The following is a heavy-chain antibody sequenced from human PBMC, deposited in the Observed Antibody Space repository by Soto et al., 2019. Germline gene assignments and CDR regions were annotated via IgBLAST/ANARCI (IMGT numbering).Heavy chain of an antibody. V-gene: IGHV1-69*13. CDR1: GGTFSNYA. J-gene: IGHJ4*02. D-gene: IGHD5-12*01. CDR2: IIPIFGTG. Sequence: SVKVSCKVSGGTFSNYAINWVRQAPGQGLEWMGGIIPIFGTGNYAQKFQGRVTITADESTSTAYLDLSGLRPEDTAVYYCARPVEMATISRSYLFYWGQGTLVTVSS. CDR3: ARPVEMATISRSYLFY.